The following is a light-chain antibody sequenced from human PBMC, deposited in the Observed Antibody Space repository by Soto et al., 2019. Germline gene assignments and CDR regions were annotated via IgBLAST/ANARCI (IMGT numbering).Light chain of an antibody. Sequence: ENVLTQSPGTLSLSPGGRATLSCRASQSVSSGHLAWYQQKPGQAPRLLIYGVSSRATGIPDRFSGSGSGTDFALTITRLEPEDFAVYYCQQYGSSPPTFGQGTKVDIK. V-gene: IGKV3-20*01. CDR2: GVS. CDR1: QSVSSGH. CDR3: QQYGSSPPT. J-gene: IGKJ1*01.